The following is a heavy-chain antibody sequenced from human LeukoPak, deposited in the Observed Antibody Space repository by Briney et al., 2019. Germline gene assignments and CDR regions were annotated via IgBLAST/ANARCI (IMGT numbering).Heavy chain of an antibody. D-gene: IGHD4-17*01. CDR2: IYYSGST. CDR1: GGSISSYY. J-gene: IGHJ4*02. CDR3: ASGIDYGDFDY. Sequence: PSETLSLTCTVSGGSISSYYWSWIRQPPGKGLEWIGYIYYSGSTNYNPSLKSRVTISVDTSKNQFSLKLSSVTAADTAVYYCASGIDYGDFDYWGQETLVTVSS. V-gene: IGHV4-59*01.